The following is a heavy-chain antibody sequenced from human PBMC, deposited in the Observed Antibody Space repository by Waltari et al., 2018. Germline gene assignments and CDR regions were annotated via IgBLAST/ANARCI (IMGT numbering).Heavy chain of an antibody. J-gene: IGHJ4*02. V-gene: IGHV3-53*01. CDR3: ASGTATVSFEF. CDR2: LYSGGDT. Sequence: EVQLVESGGDLIQPGGSLRISCGASGLVVGRSFVAWVRQAPGKGLEWVSILYSGGDTHFADSVKGRFTISRDDSRNTVYLQMNSLRAEDAALYYCASGTATVSFEFWGQGTQVTVSS. CDR1: GLVVGRSF. D-gene: IGHD1-1*01.